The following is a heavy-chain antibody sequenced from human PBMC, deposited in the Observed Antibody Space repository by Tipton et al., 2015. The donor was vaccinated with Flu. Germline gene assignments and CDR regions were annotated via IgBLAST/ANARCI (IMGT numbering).Heavy chain of an antibody. CDR2: IYYSGET. V-gene: IGHV4-39*01. Sequence: TLSLTCSVSGGSISSSSYYWGWIRQPPGKGLEWIGGIYYSGETYYRPSLKSRVTISVDTSKDQFSLKMTSMTATDTAVYYCARLGSALYVWGQGTLVTVPS. CDR3: ARLGSALYV. J-gene: IGHJ4*02. CDR1: GGSISSSSYY. D-gene: IGHD3-16*01.